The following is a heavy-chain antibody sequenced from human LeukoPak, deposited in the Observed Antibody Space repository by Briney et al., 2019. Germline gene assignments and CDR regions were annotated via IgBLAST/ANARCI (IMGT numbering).Heavy chain of an antibody. V-gene: IGHV3-30*02. D-gene: IGHD6-19*01. J-gene: IGHJ6*03. CDR2: IRYDGSNK. Sequence: QAGGSLRLSCAASGFIFNNYGLHWVRQAPGKGLEWVAFIRYDGSNKYYADSVRGRFTISRDNSKNTLYLHMNSLRAEDTAVYFCAKGSKAVLFTRDHYMDVWGKGTTVTISS. CDR1: GFIFNNYG. CDR3: AKGSKAVLFTRDHYMDV.